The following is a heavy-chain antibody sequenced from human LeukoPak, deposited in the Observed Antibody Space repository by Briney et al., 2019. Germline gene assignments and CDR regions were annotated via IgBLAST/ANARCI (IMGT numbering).Heavy chain of an antibody. D-gene: IGHD1-26*01. CDR3: ARVGSGSYFDY. V-gene: IGHV4-61*01. CDR1: GGSVSSGSYY. CDR2: IYYSGST. Sequence: SETLSLTCTVSGGSVSSGSYYWSWIRQPPGKGLEWIGYIYYSGSTNYNPSLKSRVTISVDTSKNQFSLKLSSVTAADTAVYYRARVGSGSYFDYWGQGTLVTVSS. J-gene: IGHJ4*02.